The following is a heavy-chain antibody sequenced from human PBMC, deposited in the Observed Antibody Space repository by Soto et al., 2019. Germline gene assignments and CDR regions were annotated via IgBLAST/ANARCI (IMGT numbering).Heavy chain of an antibody. J-gene: IGHJ6*02. CDR1: GFTFSSYD. D-gene: IGHD1-20*01. CDR2: IGTAGDT. CDR3: ARGYNWNYYYYYGMDV. V-gene: IGHV3-13*01. Sequence: GGSLRLSCAASGFTFSSYDMHWVRQATGKGLEWVSAIGTAGDTYYPGSVKGRFTISRENAKNSLYLQMNSLRAGDTAVYYCARGYNWNYYYYYGMDVWGQGTTVTVSS.